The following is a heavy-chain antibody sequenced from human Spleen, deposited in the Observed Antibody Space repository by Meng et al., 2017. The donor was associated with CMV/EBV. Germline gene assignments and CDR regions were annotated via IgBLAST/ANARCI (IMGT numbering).Heavy chain of an antibody. CDR2: IGSGTSHI. CDR3: ARDGVPYTDNYFYYGMDV. D-gene: IGHD2-2*02. CDR1: GFTFSNYD. Sequence: GGSLRLSCAASGFTFSNYDMHWVRQATGKGLGWVSCIGSGTSHIYYADSVKGRFTISRDNAKNSLYLQMNSLRADDTAVYYCARDGVPYTDNYFYYGMDVWGQGTTVTVSS. J-gene: IGHJ6*02. V-gene: IGHV3-21*01.